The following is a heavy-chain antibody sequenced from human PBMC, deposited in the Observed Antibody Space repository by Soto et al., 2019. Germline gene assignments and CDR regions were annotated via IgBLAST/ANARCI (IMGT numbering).Heavy chain of an antibody. D-gene: IGHD4-17*01. CDR1: GGSISSGGYY. CDR3: ARDGVDYGAPDTKGFAY. CDR2: IYYSGST. Sequence: PSETLSLTCTVSGGSISSGGYYWSWIRQHPGKGLEWIGYIYYSGSTYYNPSLKSRVTISVDTSKNQFSLKLSSVTAADTAVYYCARDGVDYGAPDTKGFAYWGQGTLVTGSP. V-gene: IGHV4-31*03. J-gene: IGHJ4*02.